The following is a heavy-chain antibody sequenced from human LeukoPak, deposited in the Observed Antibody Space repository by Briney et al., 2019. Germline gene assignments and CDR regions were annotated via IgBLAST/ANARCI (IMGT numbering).Heavy chain of an antibody. J-gene: IGHJ6*04. CDR3: ARTSGDWLSWAWIGVDV. CDR1: GGSFTGYY. V-gene: IGHV4-34*01. D-gene: IGHD3-9*01. Sequence: SETLSLTCAVYGGSFTGYYWNWIRQPPGKGLEWIGEIGHSGSTKYNPSLRSRVTISADTSKNQFSLKMSSVTAADTAVYYCARTSGDWLSWAWIGVDVWGKGTTVTVSS. CDR2: IGHSGST.